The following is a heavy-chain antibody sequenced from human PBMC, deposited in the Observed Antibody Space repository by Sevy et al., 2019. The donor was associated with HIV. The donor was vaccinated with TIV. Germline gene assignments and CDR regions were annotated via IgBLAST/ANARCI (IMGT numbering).Heavy chain of an antibody. J-gene: IGHJ4*02. V-gene: IGHV3-53*01. CDR1: GFTVSSNY. D-gene: IGHD3-10*01. CDR2: IYSSGNT. CDR3: ARAPGVLRGVVITALDY. Sequence: GGSLRLSCAASGFTVSSNYMNWVRQAPGKGLEWVSVIYSSGNTFYADTVKGRFTISRDNSKNTLYLQMNSLRAEDTAMYYCARAPGVLRGVVITALDYWGQGTLVTVSS.